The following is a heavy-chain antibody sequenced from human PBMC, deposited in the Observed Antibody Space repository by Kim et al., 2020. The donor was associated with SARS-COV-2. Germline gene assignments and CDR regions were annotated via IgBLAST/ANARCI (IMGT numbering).Heavy chain of an antibody. V-gene: IGHV1-18*01. CDR3: ARAPDSYGYYYYGMDV. D-gene: IGHD5-18*01. Sequence: ASVKVSCKASGYTFTSYGISWVRQAPGQGLEWMGWISAYNGNTNYAQKLQGRVTMTTDTSTSTAYMELRSLGSDDPAVYYCARAPDSYGYYYYGMDVWGQGTTVTVSS. CDR2: ISAYNGNT. CDR1: GYTFTSYG. J-gene: IGHJ6*02.